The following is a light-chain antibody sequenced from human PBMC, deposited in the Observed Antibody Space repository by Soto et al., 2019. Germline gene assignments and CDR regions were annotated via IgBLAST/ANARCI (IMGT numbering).Light chain of an antibody. V-gene: IGKV3-15*01. CDR2: GAS. Sequence: EIVMTQSPATLSVSPGERATLSCRASQSVSSNLAWYQQKPGQAPRLLIYGASTRATGIPARFSGSGSGTEFTLTINNLQSEDFAVYFCQQYNDWPYTFGQGT. J-gene: IGKJ2*01. CDR3: QQYNDWPYT. CDR1: QSVSSN.